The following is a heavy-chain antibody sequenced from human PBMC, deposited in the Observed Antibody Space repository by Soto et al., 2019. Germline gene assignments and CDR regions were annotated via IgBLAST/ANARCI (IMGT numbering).Heavy chain of an antibody. V-gene: IGHV3-33*01. D-gene: IGHD6-13*01. CDR2: IWYDGSNK. CDR3: ARERQLVYYYYYYGMDV. Sequence: GGSLRLSCAASGFTFSSYGMHLVRQAPGKGLEWVAVIWYDGSNKYYADSVKGRFTISRDNSKDTLYLQMNSLRAEDTAVYYCARERQLVYYYYYYGMDVWGQGTTVTVSS. J-gene: IGHJ6*02. CDR1: GFTFSSYG.